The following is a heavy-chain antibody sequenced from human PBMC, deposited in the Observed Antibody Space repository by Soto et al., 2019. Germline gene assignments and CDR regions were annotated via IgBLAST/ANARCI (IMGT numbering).Heavy chain of an antibody. CDR1: GCSISSSSYY. CDR3: ARTVGIGRIYSYPVPWFDP. Sequence: SETLSLTCPVSGCSISSSSYYWGWIRQPPGKGLEWIGSIYYSGSTYYNPSLKSRVTISVDTSKNQFSLKLSSVTAADTAVYYCARTVGIGRIYSYPVPWFDPWGQGTLVTVSS. V-gene: IGHV4-39*01. D-gene: IGHD2-21*01. J-gene: IGHJ5*02. CDR2: IYYSGST.